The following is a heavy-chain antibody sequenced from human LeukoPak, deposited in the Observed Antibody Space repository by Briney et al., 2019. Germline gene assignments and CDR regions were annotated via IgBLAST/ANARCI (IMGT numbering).Heavy chain of an antibody. CDR1: GLTFSSYG. CDR2: ISYDGSNK. CDR3: AKVGYVFRYFAGLSSRGAFAS. J-gene: IGHJ4*02. V-gene: IGHV3-30*18. D-gene: IGHD3-9*01. Sequence: PGRSLRLSCVVSGLTFSSYGMHWVRQAPGKGLEWLAVISYDGSNKYYADSVEGRFTISRDNSKNTVFLQMNSLRPADTAVYYCAKVGYVFRYFAGLSSRGAFASWAQATLVTASS.